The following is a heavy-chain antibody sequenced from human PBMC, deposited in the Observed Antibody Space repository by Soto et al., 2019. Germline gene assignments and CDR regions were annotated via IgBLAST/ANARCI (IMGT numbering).Heavy chain of an antibody. Sequence: EGQLVESGGGLVRPGGSLRLSCAASGFTFSYYWMHWVRQAPGKGLVWVSRIHSDGSSTTYADFVKGRFIISRDNARNTVDLQMNSVSVEDTAVYYCARGDRGAFDLWGQGTVVTVSS. J-gene: IGHJ3*01. D-gene: IGHD1-26*01. V-gene: IGHV3-74*01. CDR2: IHSDGSST. CDR1: GFTFSYYW. CDR3: ARGDRGAFDL.